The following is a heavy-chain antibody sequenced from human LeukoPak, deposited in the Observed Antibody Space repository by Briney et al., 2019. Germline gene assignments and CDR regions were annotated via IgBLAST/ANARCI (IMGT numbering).Heavy chain of an antibody. J-gene: IGHJ4*02. CDR1: GGSISSYY. CDR3: ARDRRRDYYDSSGPHFDY. D-gene: IGHD3-22*01. V-gene: IGHV4-4*07. CDR2: IYTSGST. Sequence: SETLSLTCTVSGGSISSYYWSWIRQPAGKGLEWIGHIYTSGSTNYNPSLKSRVTMSVDTSKNQFSLKLSSVTAADTAVYYCARDRRRDYYDSSGPHFDYWGQGTLVTVSS.